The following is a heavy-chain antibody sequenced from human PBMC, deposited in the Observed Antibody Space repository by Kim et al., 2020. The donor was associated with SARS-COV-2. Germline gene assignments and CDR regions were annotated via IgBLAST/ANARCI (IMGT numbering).Heavy chain of an antibody. CDR3: AKEIMITFGGALDY. Sequence: ADSVKGRLTIARDNYKNTLYLQVNSLRAEDTAVYYCAKEIMITFGGALDYWGQGTLVTVSS. J-gene: IGHJ4*02. D-gene: IGHD3-16*01. V-gene: IGHV3-33*06.